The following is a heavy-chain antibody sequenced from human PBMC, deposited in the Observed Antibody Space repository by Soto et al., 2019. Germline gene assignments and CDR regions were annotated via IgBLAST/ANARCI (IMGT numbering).Heavy chain of an antibody. Sequence: SVKVSCKASGYTFTNYAMHWVRQAPGQRLEWMGWINGGNGNTKYSPKLQDRVTITRDTSASTAYMELSSLRSEDTALYYCVRDGVAAGNINFDYWGQGTLVTVSS. CDR1: GYTFTNYA. CDR3: VRDGVAAGNINFDY. CDR2: INGGNGNT. J-gene: IGHJ4*02. D-gene: IGHD6-25*01. V-gene: IGHV1-3*01.